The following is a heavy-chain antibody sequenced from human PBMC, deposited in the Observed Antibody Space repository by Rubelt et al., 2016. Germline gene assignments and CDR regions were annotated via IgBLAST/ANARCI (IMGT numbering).Heavy chain of an antibody. Sequence: SCAASGFTFSDYSMHWVRLAPGKGLDWVASISWSSTYKIYSDSVRGRFTISRDNANDSMSLQLGSLRVEDTAVYYCARGNSAAYWGQGTLVTVSS. D-gene: IGHD3-10*01. V-gene: IGHV3-21*04. CDR2: ISWSSTYK. CDR3: ARGNSAAY. J-gene: IGHJ4*02. CDR1: GFTFSDYS.